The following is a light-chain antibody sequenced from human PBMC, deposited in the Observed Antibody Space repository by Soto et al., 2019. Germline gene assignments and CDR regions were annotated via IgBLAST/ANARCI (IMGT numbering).Light chain of an antibody. V-gene: IGKV3-11*01. Sequence: EIVLTQSPATLSLSPGERATLSCRASQSVSSYLAWYQQTPGQAPRLLIYDASNRATGIPARFSGGGSGTAFTLTISSLEPEDFAVYYCQQRFNWPRFTFGQGTKLEIK. CDR2: DAS. CDR1: QSVSSY. J-gene: IGKJ2*01. CDR3: QQRFNWPRFT.